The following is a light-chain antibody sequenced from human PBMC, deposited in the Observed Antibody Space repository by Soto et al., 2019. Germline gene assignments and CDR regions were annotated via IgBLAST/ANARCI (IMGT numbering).Light chain of an antibody. J-gene: IGKJ4*01. CDR1: QSVSSY. Sequence: EIVLTQSPATLSLSPGERATLSCRASQSVSSYLAWYQQKPGQAPRLLIYDASNRATGIPARFSGSGSETDLTLAISSLEREDCAIPYCQQRSNWPPVTFGGGTKVEIK. V-gene: IGKV3-11*01. CDR2: DAS. CDR3: QQRSNWPPVT.